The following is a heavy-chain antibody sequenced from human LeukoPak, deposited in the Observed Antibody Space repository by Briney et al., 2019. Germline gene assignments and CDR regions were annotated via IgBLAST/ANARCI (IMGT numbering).Heavy chain of an antibody. Sequence: QTGGSLRLSCAASGFTFDDYAMHWVRQAPGKGLEWVSGISWNSGSIGYADSVKGRFTISRDNAKNSLYLQMNSLRAEDTALYYCAKSVHFRRNWGYFDYWGQGTLVTVSS. D-gene: IGHD7-27*01. V-gene: IGHV3-9*01. J-gene: IGHJ4*02. CDR3: AKSVHFRRNWGYFDY. CDR2: ISWNSGSI. CDR1: GFTFDDYA.